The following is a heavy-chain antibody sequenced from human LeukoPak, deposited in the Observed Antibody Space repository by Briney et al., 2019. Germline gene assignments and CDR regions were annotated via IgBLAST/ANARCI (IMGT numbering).Heavy chain of an antibody. CDR3: AKDRGSKSSYFDY. D-gene: IGHD6-13*01. V-gene: IGHV3-9*03. CDR2: ISWNSGSI. J-gene: IGHJ4*02. CDR1: GFTFDDYA. Sequence: PGGSLRLSCAASGFTFDDYAMHWVRQAPGKGLEWVSGISWNSGSIGYADSVKGRFTISRDNAKNSLYLQMNSPRAEDMALYYCAKDRGSKSSYFDYWGQGTLVTVSS.